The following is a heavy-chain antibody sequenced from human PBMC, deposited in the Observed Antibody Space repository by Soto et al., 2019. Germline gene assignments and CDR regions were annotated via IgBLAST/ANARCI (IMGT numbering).Heavy chain of an antibody. CDR1: GFTACAYY. V-gene: IGHV3-53*01. CDR2: LYSGGAT. Sequence: EVQLVESGGGLIQPGGSLRLSCVVSGFTACAYYTSWVRQAPGKGLDWVSALYSGGATFYADSVKGRFTISGDNSKNTLYLQMNSLRAEDTAVYYCARAGMWFGQLYWGQGSLVTVSS. J-gene: IGHJ4*02. D-gene: IGHD3-10*01. CDR3: ARAGMWFGQLY.